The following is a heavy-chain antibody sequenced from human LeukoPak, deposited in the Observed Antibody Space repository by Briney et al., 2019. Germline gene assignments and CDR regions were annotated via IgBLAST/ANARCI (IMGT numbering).Heavy chain of an antibody. CDR3: VRVPDITARPCDT. Sequence: SETLSLTCAVYGGSFSDYYWTLIRQTPGQGLGWIGEISHTGLTGSNPSLKSRVTIFVDSSKRQFSLRMTSVTAADTGVYYCVRVPDITARPCDTWGPGTLVTVSS. CDR1: GGSFSDYY. V-gene: IGHV4-34*01. D-gene: IGHD1-1*01. CDR2: ISHTGLT. J-gene: IGHJ5*02.